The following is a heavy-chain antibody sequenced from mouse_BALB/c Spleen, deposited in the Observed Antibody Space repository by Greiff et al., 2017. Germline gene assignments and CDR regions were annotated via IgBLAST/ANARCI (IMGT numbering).Heavy chain of an antibody. J-gene: IGHJ2*01. V-gene: IGHV1S81*02. CDR3: ARRRLSTADDY. Sequence: QVQLQQPGAELVKPGASVKLSCKASGYTFTSYWMHWVKQRPGQGLEWIGEINPSNGRTNYNEKFKSKATLTVDKSSSTAYMQLSSLTSEDSAVYSCARRRLSTADDYWGQGTTLTVSS. D-gene: IGHD1-2*01. CDR2: INPSNGRT. CDR1: GYTFTSYW.